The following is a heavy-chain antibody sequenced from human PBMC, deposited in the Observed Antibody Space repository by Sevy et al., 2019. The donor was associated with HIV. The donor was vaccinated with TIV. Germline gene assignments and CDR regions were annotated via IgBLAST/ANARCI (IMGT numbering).Heavy chain of an antibody. V-gene: IGHV3-11*04. Sequence: GGSLRLSCAVSGFTFSDYYMTWIRQAPGKGLEWVSYISSSGSTIYYADSVKGRFTISRDNSKNTVYLEMNSLRNEDTAIYFCANAYSGSYSHSYLYALGVWGQGTTVTVSS. CDR1: GFTFSDYY. CDR3: ANAYSGSYSHSYLYALGV. J-gene: IGHJ6*02. CDR2: ISSSGSTI. D-gene: IGHD1-26*01.